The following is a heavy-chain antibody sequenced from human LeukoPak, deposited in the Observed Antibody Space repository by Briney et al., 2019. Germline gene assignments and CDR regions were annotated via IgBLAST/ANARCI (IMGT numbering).Heavy chain of an antibody. Sequence: ASVKVSCKASGYTFTSYYMHWVRQAPGQGLEWMGIINPSGGSTSYAQKFQGRVTMTRDMSTSTVYMELSSLRSEDTAVYYCARDPWELPDYYYYMDVWGKGTTVTVSS. J-gene: IGHJ6*03. CDR1: GYTFTSYY. D-gene: IGHD1-26*01. CDR3: ARDPWELPDYYYYMDV. V-gene: IGHV1-46*01. CDR2: INPSGGST.